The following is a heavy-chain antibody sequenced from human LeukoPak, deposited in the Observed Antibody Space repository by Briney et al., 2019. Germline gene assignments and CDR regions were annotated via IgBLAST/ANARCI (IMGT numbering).Heavy chain of an antibody. CDR1: GGSISSGSYY. CDR3: ASFIVVVVAAKGSDAFDI. Sequence: SQTLSLTCTVSGGSISSGSYYWSWIRQPAGKGLEWIGRIYTCGSTNYNPSLKSRVTISVDTSKNQFSLKLSSVTAADTAVYYCASFIVVVVAAKGSDAFDIWGQGTMVTVSS. D-gene: IGHD2-15*01. CDR2: IYTCGST. J-gene: IGHJ3*02. V-gene: IGHV4-61*02.